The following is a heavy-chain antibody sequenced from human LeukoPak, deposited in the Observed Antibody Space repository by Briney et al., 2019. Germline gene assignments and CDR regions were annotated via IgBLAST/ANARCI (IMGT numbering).Heavy chain of an antibody. Sequence: PSETLSLTCTVSGGSLSSSGYYWGWIRQPPGKGLEWIASIYYSGSTYYNPSLKSLVTISVDTSKNQLSMKLSALTAADTAVYYCARHEYSGSYYGLSWFDPWGQGTLVTVSS. CDR3: ARHEYSGSYYGLSWFDP. V-gene: IGHV4-39*01. CDR1: GGSLSSSGYY. J-gene: IGHJ5*02. CDR2: IYYSGST. D-gene: IGHD1-26*01.